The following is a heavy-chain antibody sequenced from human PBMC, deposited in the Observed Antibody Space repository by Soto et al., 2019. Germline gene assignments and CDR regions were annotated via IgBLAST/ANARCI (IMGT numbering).Heavy chain of an antibody. CDR2: ISSGSSDT. Sequence: GGSLRLSCEASGFTFSRVSMNWVRQVPGKGLEWVASISSGSSDTWYADSVKGRFIISRDNAQNSLFLQMNTLRPEDTAMYYCARVVWTAAVSRGNKDAFDIWGQGTMVTVSS. CDR1: GFTFSRVS. CDR3: ARVVWTAAVSRGNKDAFDI. V-gene: IGHV3-21*01. J-gene: IGHJ3*02. D-gene: IGHD2-2*01.